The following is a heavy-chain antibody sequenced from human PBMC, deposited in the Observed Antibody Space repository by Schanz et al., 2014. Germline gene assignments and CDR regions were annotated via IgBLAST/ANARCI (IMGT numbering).Heavy chain of an antibody. CDR3: ARGGSVATIAPYTWFDP. V-gene: IGHV4-61*02. D-gene: IGHD5-12*01. Sequence: QVQLQESGPGLVKPSQTLSLTCTVSGGSISSATYYWSWVRQPAGKGLEWIGRIYSRGSSTYNPSLKGQAPNSIHTPNNQSPRKLNSVPAADTAVYYCARGGSVATIAPYTWFDPWGQGTLVTVSS. CDR1: GGSISSATYY. J-gene: IGHJ5*02. CDR2: IYSRGSS.